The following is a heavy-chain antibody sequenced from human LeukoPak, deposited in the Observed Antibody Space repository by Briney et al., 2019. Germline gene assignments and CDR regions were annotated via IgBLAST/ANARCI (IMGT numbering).Heavy chain of an antibody. CDR3: ARVNPLMAPGAFDI. J-gene: IGHJ3*02. V-gene: IGHV1-69*13. CDR2: IIPIFGTA. Sequence: SVKVSCKASGGTFSSYAISWVRQAPGQGLEWMGGIIPIFGTANYAQKFQGRVTITADESTSTAYMELSSLRAEDTAVYYCARVNPLMAPGAFDIWGQGTMVTVSS. CDR1: GGTFSSYA. D-gene: IGHD2-8*01.